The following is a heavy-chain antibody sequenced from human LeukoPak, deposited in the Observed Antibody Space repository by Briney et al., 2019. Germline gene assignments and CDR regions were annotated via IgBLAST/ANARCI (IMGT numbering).Heavy chain of an antibody. CDR3: ARGSQWELRPDAFDI. Sequence: GGSLRLSCAASGFTFSSYWMSWVRQAPGKGLEWEANIKQDGSEKYYVDSVKGRFTISRDNAKNSLYLQMNSLRAEDTAVYYCARGSQWELRPDAFDIWGQGTMVTVSS. J-gene: IGHJ3*02. CDR2: IKQDGSEK. CDR1: GFTFSSYW. D-gene: IGHD1-26*01. V-gene: IGHV3-7*01.